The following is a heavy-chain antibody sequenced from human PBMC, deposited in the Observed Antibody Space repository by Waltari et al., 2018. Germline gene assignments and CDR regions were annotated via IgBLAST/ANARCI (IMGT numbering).Heavy chain of an antibody. Sequence: QVQLQQWGAGLLKPSETLSLTCAVYGGSFSGYYWSWIRQPPGKGLEWIGEINHSGSTNYNPSLKSRVTISVDTSKNRFSLKLSSVTAADTAVYYCARYSGYAWGYQTPYWYFDLWGRGTLVTVSS. D-gene: IGHD5-12*01. CDR1: GGSFSGYY. J-gene: IGHJ2*01. CDR3: ARYSGYAWGYQTPYWYFDL. V-gene: IGHV4-34*01. CDR2: INHSGST.